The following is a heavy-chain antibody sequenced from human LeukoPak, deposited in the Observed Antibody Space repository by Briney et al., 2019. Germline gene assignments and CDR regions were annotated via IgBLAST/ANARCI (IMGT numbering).Heavy chain of an antibody. CDR2: IRYDGSNK. CDR1: GFTFSSYG. Sequence: GGSLRLSCAASGFTFSSYGMHWVRQAPGKGLEWVAFIRYDGSNKYYADSVKGRFTISRDNAKNSLYLQMNSLRAEDTAVYYCARDDYGDWGPYGMDVWGQGTTVTVSS. D-gene: IGHD4-17*01. J-gene: IGHJ6*02. CDR3: ARDDYGDWGPYGMDV. V-gene: IGHV3-30*02.